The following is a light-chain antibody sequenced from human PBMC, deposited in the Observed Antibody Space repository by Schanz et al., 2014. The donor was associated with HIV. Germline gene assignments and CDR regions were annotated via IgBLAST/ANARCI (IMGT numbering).Light chain of an antibody. Sequence: QSVLTQPPSASGTPGQKVTISCSGSSSSFRTNAVDWHPHLPGTAPKLLLYNSYHRPSGVPDRFSGSTSGTSASLVISGLQSEDEADYYCAAWDDSLKGWVFGGGTKLTVL. J-gene: IGLJ3*02. V-gene: IGLV1-44*01. CDR1: SSSFRTNA. CDR3: AAWDDSLKGWV. CDR2: NSY.